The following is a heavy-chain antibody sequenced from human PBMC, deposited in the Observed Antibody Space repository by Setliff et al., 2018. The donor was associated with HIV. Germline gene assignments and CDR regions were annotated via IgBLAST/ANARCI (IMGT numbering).Heavy chain of an antibody. CDR2: IYPSGSIWPSGTS. D-gene: IGHD5-12*01. V-gene: IGHV4-4*08. CDR3: ARGGPAVAYAVDV. Sequence: SETLSLTCSVSGGSISSHHWSWIRQPPGKGLEWIANIYPSGSIWPSGTSNYNPSLKGRVTISLDMSQNQFSLKVNSVTAADTAIYYCARGGPAVAYAVDVWGQGTTVTVSS. CDR1: GGSISSHH. J-gene: IGHJ6*02.